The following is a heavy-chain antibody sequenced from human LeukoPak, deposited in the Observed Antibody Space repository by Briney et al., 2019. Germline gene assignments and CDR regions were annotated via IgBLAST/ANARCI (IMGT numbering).Heavy chain of an antibody. D-gene: IGHD3-10*01. CDR3: GRFGVKREIDY. V-gene: IGHV3-74*01. J-gene: IGHJ4*02. CDR2: INSDGSGA. Sequence: GGSLSLSCAASGFPFSGYWVHWVRQSPGKGLVWVSRINSDGSGADYEASVKGPFIISRDNAKNTVFLQMNSLRAEDKAVYYCGRFGVKREIDYWGQGTLVTVSS. CDR1: GFPFSGYW.